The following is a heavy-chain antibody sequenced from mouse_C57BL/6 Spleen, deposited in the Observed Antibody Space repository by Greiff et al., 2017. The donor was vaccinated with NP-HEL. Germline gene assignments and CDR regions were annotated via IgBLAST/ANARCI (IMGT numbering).Heavy chain of an antibody. V-gene: IGHV5-6*01. CDR1: GFTFSSYG. J-gene: IGHJ3*01. CDR3: ARHDGYYFAY. Sequence: EVMLVESGGDLVKPGGSLKLSCAASGFTFSSYGMSWVRQTPDKRLEWVATISSGGSYTYYPDSVKGRFPSSRDNAKNTLYLQMSNLKSEDTAMYYCARHDGYYFAYWGQGTLVTVSA. CDR2: ISSGGSYT. D-gene: IGHD2-3*01.